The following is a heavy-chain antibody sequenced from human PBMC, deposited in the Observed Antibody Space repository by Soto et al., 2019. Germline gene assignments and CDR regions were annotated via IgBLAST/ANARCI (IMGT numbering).Heavy chain of an antibody. Sequence: QVQMVQSGAEVKKPGTSVKVSCKASGYAFINYAVTWVRQAPGEGLEWMGCSSPANDNSYSAQKFQDRVTMSKETSSNTAYMELRRLTSDDTAVYYCSREGGNTGTSDYWGQGTLVTVSS. CDR2: SSPANDNS. CDR1: GYAFINYA. D-gene: IGHD1-7*01. CDR3: SREGGNTGTSDY. V-gene: IGHV1-18*01. J-gene: IGHJ4*02.